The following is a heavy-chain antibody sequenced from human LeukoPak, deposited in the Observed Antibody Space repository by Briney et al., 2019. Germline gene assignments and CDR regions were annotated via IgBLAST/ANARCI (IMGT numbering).Heavy chain of an antibody. D-gene: IGHD4-17*01. Sequence: GGSLRLSCAVSGFTVSSNYMNWVRQAPGKGLEWVSVVYSGGSTYYADSVRGRFAISRDNSKNTLYLQMNSLRAEDTAVYYCARGEDYGDYFDYWGQGTLVTVSS. CDR3: ARGEDYGDYFDY. J-gene: IGHJ4*02. CDR1: GFTVSSNY. V-gene: IGHV3-53*01. CDR2: VYSGGST.